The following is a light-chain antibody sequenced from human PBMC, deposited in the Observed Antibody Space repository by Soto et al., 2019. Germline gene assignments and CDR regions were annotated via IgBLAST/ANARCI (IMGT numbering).Light chain of an antibody. V-gene: IGKV1-12*01. J-gene: IGKJ4*01. CDR2: TAS. CDR1: QDIRSW. CDR3: QQSYILPLT. Sequence: DIPMTQSPSSVSASVGDRLTITCRASQDIRSWLSWYQQKPGEAPKFLIYTASNLQSGVPSRFSGSGSGTYFTLTINSLQPEDFATYYCQQSYILPLTFGGGTKVDIK.